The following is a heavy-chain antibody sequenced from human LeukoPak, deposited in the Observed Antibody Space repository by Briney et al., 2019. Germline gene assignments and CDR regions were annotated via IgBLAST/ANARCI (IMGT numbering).Heavy chain of an antibody. Sequence: AGGSLRLSCAASGFTFSSYSMNWVRQAPGKGLEWVSSISSSSSYIYYADSVKGRFTISRDNAKNSLYLQMNSLRAEDTAVYYCARSGYRGSYYFDYWGQGTLVTVSS. V-gene: IGHV3-21*01. J-gene: IGHJ4*02. CDR3: ARSGYRGSYYFDY. D-gene: IGHD1-26*01. CDR2: ISSSSSYI. CDR1: GFTFSSYS.